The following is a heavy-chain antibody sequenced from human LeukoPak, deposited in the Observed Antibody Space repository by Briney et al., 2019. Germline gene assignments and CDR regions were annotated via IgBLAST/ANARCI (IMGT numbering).Heavy chain of an antibody. CDR1: GFTFDDYA. J-gene: IGHJ6*03. Sequence: GRSLRLSCAASGFTFDDYAMHWVRQAPGKGLEWVSGISWNSGSIGYADSVKGRFTISRDNAENSLYLQMNSLRAEDTALYYCAKDISSGWYYYYYMDVWGKGTTVTISS. CDR3: AKDISSGWYYYYYMDV. V-gene: IGHV3-9*01. D-gene: IGHD6-19*01. CDR2: ISWNSGSI.